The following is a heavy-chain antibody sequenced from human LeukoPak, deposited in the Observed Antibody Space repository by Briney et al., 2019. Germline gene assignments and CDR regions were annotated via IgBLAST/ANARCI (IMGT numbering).Heavy chain of an antibody. J-gene: IGHJ3*02. CDR2: VYYNGNT. Sequence: SETLSLTCLVSGEPISSYYWSWIRQAPGRGPEYIGNVYYNGNTNYNPSLKSRVAISVDASKNQFSLKVDSVTTADTAVYYCTFNLGSGSYGFDIWGQGTMVTVSS. D-gene: IGHD3-10*01. CDR3: TFNLGSGSYGFDI. CDR1: GEPISSYY. V-gene: IGHV4-59*01.